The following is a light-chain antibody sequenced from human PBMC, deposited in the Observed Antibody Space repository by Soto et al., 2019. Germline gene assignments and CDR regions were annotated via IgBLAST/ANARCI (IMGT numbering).Light chain of an antibody. J-gene: IGKJ1*01. V-gene: IGKV1-27*01. CDR2: AAS. Sequence: DIQMTQSPSSLSASVGDIVTITCRASQGIGNYLAWYQQKPGKVPKLLISAASTLQPGVPSRFSGSGSGTHFTLTISSLQPEDVSTYYCQRYDSAPRTFGRGTKVE. CDR1: QGIGNY. CDR3: QRYDSAPRT.